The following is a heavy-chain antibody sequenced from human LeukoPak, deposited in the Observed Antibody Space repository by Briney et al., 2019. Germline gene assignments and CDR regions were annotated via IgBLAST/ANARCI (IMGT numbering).Heavy chain of an antibody. CDR1: GGSFSGYY. CDR2: INHSGST. Sequence: SETLSLTCAVYGGSFSGYYWSWIRQPPGKGLEWIGEINHSGSTNYNPSLKSRVTISVDTSKNQFSLKLSSVTAADTAVYYCARGTLGPDYWGQGTLVTVSS. CDR3: ARGTLGPDY. V-gene: IGHV4-34*01. J-gene: IGHJ4*02.